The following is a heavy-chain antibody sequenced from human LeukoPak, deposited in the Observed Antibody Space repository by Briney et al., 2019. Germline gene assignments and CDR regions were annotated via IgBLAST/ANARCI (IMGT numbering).Heavy chain of an antibody. V-gene: IGHV3-15*07. D-gene: IGHD3-10*01. CDR3: TTGIRGD. CDR1: GLTVTNAW. J-gene: IGHJ4*02. CDR2: IASKTDGGAT. Sequence: GGSLRLSCSASGLTVTNAWMNWVRQAPGGGLDWVGRIASKTDGGATDYAAPVKGRFTISRDDSKNTLNLQMNSLKTEDTAVYYCTTGIRGDWGQGTLVTVSS.